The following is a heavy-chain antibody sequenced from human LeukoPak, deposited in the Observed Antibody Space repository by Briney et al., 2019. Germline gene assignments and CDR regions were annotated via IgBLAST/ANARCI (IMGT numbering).Heavy chain of an antibody. J-gene: IGHJ6*02. CDR1: GGSISSYY. V-gene: IGHV4-59*01. Sequence: SETLSLTCTVSGGSISSYYWSWIRQPPGKGLEWIGYIYYSGSTNYNPSLKSRVTISVDTSKNQFSLKLSSVTAADTAVYYCARDDTYYYDSSGYPWAYYYYYGMDVWGQGTTDTVSS. D-gene: IGHD3-22*01. CDR2: IYYSGST. CDR3: ARDDTYYYDSSGYPWAYYYYYGMDV.